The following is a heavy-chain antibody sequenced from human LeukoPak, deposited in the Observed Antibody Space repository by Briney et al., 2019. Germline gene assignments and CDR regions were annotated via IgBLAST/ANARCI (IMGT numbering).Heavy chain of an antibody. CDR1: GFTVSSYS. J-gene: IGHJ3*02. CDR3: ARGAYYDSSGYYHDPYDAFDI. Sequence: GSLRLSCAASGFTVSSYSMEWVRQAPGKGLEWVSSISSSSSYIYYADSVKGRFTISRDNAKNSLDLQMNSLRAEDTAVYYCARGAYYDSSGYYHDPYDAFDIWGQGTMVTGSS. CDR2: ISSSSSYI. D-gene: IGHD3-22*01. V-gene: IGHV3-21*01.